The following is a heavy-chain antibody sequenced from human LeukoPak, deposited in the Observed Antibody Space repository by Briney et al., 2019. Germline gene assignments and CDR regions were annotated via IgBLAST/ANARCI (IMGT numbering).Heavy chain of an antibody. V-gene: IGHV3-30*03. CDR3: ARARGDSSSWFFFHY. Sequence: GGSLRLSCAASGSTFSSYGMHWVRQAPGKGLEWVAVISYDGSNQYYADSVKGRFTISRDNSKNTLYLQMNSLRAEDAAVYYCARARGDSSSWFFFHYWGQGTLVTVSS. CDR2: ISYDGSNQ. D-gene: IGHD6-13*01. CDR1: GSTFSSYG. J-gene: IGHJ4*02.